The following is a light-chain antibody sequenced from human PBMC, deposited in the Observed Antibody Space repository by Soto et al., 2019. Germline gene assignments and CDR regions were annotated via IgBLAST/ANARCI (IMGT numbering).Light chain of an antibody. CDR2: TAS. CDR1: RDIGDR. CDR3: QKYNSAPLT. Sequence: DIQMTQSPSSVSASVGDRVTITCRASRDIGDRLAWFRHKPGKAPQLLIQTASTLVRETPSRFSGSGSGTDFTLTISSLQPEDVAAYYCQKYNSAPLTFGGGTKVHIK. V-gene: IGKV1-12*01. J-gene: IGKJ4*01.